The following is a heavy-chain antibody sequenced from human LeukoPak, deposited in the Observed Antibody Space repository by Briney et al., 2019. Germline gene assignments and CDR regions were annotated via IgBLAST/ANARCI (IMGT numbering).Heavy chain of an antibody. Sequence: KSSETLSLTCAVYGGSFSGYYWSWIRQPPGKGLEWIGEINHSGSTNYNPSLKSRVSISVDTSKNQFSLKLSSVTAADTAVYYCARHLHYYDSSGYYYGNWFDPWGQGTLVTVSS. D-gene: IGHD3-22*01. CDR2: INHSGST. CDR1: GGSFSGYY. V-gene: IGHV4-34*01. CDR3: ARHLHYYDSSGYYYGNWFDP. J-gene: IGHJ5*02.